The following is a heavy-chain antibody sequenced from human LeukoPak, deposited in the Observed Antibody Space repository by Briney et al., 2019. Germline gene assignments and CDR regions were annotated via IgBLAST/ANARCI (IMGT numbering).Heavy chain of an antibody. D-gene: IGHD6-19*01. V-gene: IGHV4-31*03. CDR1: GGSISSGGYY. J-gene: IGHJ4*02. Sequence: SETLSLTCTVSGGSISSGGYYWSWIRQHPGKGLEWIGYIYYSGSTYYNPSLKSRVTISVDTSKNQFSLKLSSVTAADTAVYYCARCGAVALYADYWGQGTLVTVSS. CDR2: IYYSGST. CDR3: ARCGAVALYADY.